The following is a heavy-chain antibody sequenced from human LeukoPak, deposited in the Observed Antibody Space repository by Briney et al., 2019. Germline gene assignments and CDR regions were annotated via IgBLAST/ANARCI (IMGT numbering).Heavy chain of an antibody. CDR2: ISYDGSNK. D-gene: IGHD1-1*01. J-gene: IGHJ4*02. V-gene: IGHV3-30-3*01. Sequence: PGRSLRLSCAASGFTFSSYAMHWVRQAPGKGLEWVAVISYDGSNKYYADSVKGRFTISRDNSKNTLYLQMNGLRAEDTAVYYCAREVEYYFDYWGQGTLVTVSS. CDR1: GFTFSSYA. CDR3: AREVEYYFDY.